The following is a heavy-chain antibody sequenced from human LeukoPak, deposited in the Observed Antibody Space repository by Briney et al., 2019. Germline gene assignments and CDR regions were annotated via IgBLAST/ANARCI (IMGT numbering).Heavy chain of an antibody. Sequence: ASVKVSCKASGYTFTSYYMHWVRQAPGQGLEWMGIINPSGGSTSYAQKFQGRVTMTRDMSTGTVYMELSSLRSEDTAVYYCASYYYDSSGYYFGAFDIWGQGTMVTVSS. D-gene: IGHD3-22*01. CDR3: ASYYYDSSGYYFGAFDI. J-gene: IGHJ3*02. CDR2: INPSGGST. V-gene: IGHV1-46*01. CDR1: GYTFTSYY.